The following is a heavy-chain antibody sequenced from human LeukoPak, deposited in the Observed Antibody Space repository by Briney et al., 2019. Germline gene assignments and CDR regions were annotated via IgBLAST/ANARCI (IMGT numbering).Heavy chain of an antibody. Sequence: SVKVSCKSSGGTFSSYAISWVRQAPGQGLDWMGGIIPIFGTANYAQKFQGRVTITADESTSTAYMELSSLRSEDTAVYYCARDPAGYQLPMGWSDTWAQGTLVTASS. J-gene: IGHJ5*02. V-gene: IGHV1-69*13. CDR3: ARDPAGYQLPMGWSDT. CDR1: GGTFSSYA. D-gene: IGHD2-2*01. CDR2: IIPIFGTA.